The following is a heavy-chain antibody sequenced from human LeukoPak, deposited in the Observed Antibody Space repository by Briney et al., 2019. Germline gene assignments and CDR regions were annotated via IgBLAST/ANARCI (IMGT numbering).Heavy chain of an antibody. D-gene: IGHD2-15*01. Sequence: GGSLRLSCAASGFTVSSNYMSWVRQAPGKGLEWASVIYSGGSTYYADSVKGRFTISRDNSKNTLYLQMNSLRAEDTAVYYCARGLMGYSTPFDYWGQGTLVTVSS. J-gene: IGHJ4*02. CDR2: IYSGGST. CDR3: ARGLMGYSTPFDY. CDR1: GFTVSSNY. V-gene: IGHV3-53*01.